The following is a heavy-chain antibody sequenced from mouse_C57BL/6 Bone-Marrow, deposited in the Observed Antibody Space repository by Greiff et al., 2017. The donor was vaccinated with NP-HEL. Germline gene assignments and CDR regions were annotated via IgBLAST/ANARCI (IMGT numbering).Heavy chain of an antibody. CDR1: GFTFSSYG. D-gene: IGHD2-3*01. CDR2: ISSGGSYT. Sequence: EVQLVESGGDLVKPGGSLKLSCAASGFTFSSYGMSWVRQTPDKRLEWVATISSGGSYTYYPESVKGRFTISRDNAKNTLYLQMSSLKSEDTAMYYCARRPMMGTTGAYWGQGTLVTVAA. CDR3: ARRPMMGTTGAY. J-gene: IGHJ3*01. V-gene: IGHV5-6*01.